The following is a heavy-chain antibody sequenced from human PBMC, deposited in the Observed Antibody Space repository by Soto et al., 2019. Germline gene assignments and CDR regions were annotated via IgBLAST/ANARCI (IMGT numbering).Heavy chain of an antibody. Sequence: SETLSLTCTVSGGSISSYYWSWIRQPPGKGLEWIGYIYYSGSTNYNPSLKSRVTISVDTSKNQFSLKLSSVTAADTAVYYCARQIKWREYNWFDPWGQGTLVTVSS. J-gene: IGHJ5*02. CDR2: IYYSGST. V-gene: IGHV4-59*08. CDR1: GGSISSYY. CDR3: ARQIKWREYNWFDP. D-gene: IGHD1-26*01.